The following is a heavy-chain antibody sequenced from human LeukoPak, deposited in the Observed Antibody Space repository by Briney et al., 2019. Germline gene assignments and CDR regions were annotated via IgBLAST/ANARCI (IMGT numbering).Heavy chain of an antibody. CDR1: GYTFTSYG. CDR3: ARDQRRYCSSTSCSGTAFDL. J-gene: IGHJ3*01. CDR2: ISAYKGNT. Sequence: ASVKVSCKASGYTFTSYGISWVRQAPGQGLEGMGWISAYKGNTKYAQKLQGRGTITTATYTRTAYMELTSMSPDAPAVYSCARDQRRYCSSTSCSGTAFDLWGQGTMVTVSS. D-gene: IGHD2-2*01. V-gene: IGHV1-18*01.